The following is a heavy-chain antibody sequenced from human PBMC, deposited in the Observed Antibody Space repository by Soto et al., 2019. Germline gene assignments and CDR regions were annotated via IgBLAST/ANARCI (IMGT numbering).Heavy chain of an antibody. V-gene: IGHV3-7*04. Sequence: GGSLRLSCAASGFTFSSYWMSWVRQAPGKGLEWVANIKQDGSEKYYVDSVKGRFTISRDNAKNSLYLQMNSLRAEDTAVYYCAREAPEYSGSYSDYWGQGTLVTVSS. D-gene: IGHD1-26*01. CDR1: GFTFSSYW. CDR3: AREAPEYSGSYSDY. J-gene: IGHJ4*02. CDR2: IKQDGSEK.